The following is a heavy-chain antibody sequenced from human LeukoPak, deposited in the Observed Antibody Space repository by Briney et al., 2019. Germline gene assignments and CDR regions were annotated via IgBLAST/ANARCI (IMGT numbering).Heavy chain of an antibody. CDR2: INPNSGGT. J-gene: IGHJ4*02. V-gene: IGHV1-2*02. CDR1: GYTFTGYY. D-gene: IGHD6-13*01. CDR3: FRAAAGFVRGY. Sequence: ASVKVSCKASGYTFTGYYMHWVRQAPGQGLEWMGWINPNSGGTNYAQKFQGRVTMTRDTSISTAYMELSRLRSDGTAVYYCFRAAAGFVRGYWGQGTLVTVSS.